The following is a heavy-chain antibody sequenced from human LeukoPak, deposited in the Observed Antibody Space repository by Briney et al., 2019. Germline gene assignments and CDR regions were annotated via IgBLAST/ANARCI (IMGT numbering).Heavy chain of an antibody. V-gene: IGHV3-33*01. Sequence: GGSLRLSCAASGFIFSNYGMHWVRQAPGKRLEWVAVIWNDGSETFRADSVKGRFRIARDNSKNTLYLQMNSLRAEDTAVYFCARDMGRAWYGPPDYWGQGTLVTVSS. CDR1: GFIFSNYG. CDR3: ARDMGRAWYGPPDY. CDR2: IWNDGSET. J-gene: IGHJ4*02. D-gene: IGHD6-13*01.